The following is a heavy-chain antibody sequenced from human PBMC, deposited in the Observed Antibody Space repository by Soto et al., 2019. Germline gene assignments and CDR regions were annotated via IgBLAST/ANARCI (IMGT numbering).Heavy chain of an antibody. CDR3: ARHEGPYSSSWYCRDWFDP. Sequence: EVQLVQSGAEVKKPGESLKISCKGSGYSFTSYWIGWVRQMPGKGLEWMGIIYPGDSDTRYSPSFQGQVTISADKSISTAYLQGSSLKASDTAMYNCARHEGPYSSSWYCRDWFDPWGQGTLVAVSS. J-gene: IGHJ5*02. CDR1: GYSFTSYW. D-gene: IGHD6-13*01. CDR2: IYPGDSDT. V-gene: IGHV5-51*01.